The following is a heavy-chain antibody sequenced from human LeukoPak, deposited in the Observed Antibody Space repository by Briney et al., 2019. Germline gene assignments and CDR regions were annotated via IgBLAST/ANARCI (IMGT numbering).Heavy chain of an antibody. J-gene: IGHJ4*02. D-gene: IGHD5-24*01. Sequence: SETLSLTCTVSGGSVSSSGYYWGWIRQPPGEGLEWIGSIYYSGSTYYNPSLKSRVAVSVDTSKNQFSLSLSSVTAADTAVYYCARRWLHRKDFDYWGQGTLITVSS. V-gene: IGHV4-39*01. CDR2: IYYSGST. CDR1: GGSVSSSGYY. CDR3: ARRWLHRKDFDY.